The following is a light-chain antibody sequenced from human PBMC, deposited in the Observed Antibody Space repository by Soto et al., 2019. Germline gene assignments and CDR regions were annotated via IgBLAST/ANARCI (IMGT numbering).Light chain of an antibody. Sequence: QSALTQPASVSGSPGQSITISCTGNSSDVGGYNYVSWYQQHPGKAPKLMIYDVSSRPSGVSNRFSGSKSGNTASLTISGLQAEDEADYYCSSYTSSSTLVFGGGTKVTVL. CDR3: SSYTSSSTLV. CDR2: DVS. J-gene: IGLJ3*02. CDR1: SSDVGGYNY. V-gene: IGLV2-14*01.